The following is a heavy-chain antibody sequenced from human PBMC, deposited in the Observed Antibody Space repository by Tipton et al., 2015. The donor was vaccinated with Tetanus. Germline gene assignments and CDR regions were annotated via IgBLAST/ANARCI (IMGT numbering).Heavy chain of an antibody. CDR3: ARGPRTRIYDSSGYSFRYFSGMDV. J-gene: IGHJ6*02. Sequence: TLSLTCAVYGGSFNDYSWSWIRQTPGQGLEWIGEVNQAGNTDYSPSLKGRVTMSLDTSQGQLSLNLSSVTAADTAVYYCARGPRTRIYDSSGYSFRYFSGMDVWGLGATVTVSS. V-gene: IGHV4-34*01. CDR2: VNQAGNT. D-gene: IGHD3-22*01. CDR1: GGSFNDYS.